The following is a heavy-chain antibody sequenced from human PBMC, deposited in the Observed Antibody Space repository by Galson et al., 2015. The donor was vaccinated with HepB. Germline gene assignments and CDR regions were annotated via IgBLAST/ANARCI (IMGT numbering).Heavy chain of an antibody. CDR1: GFTFSGSA. CDR3: TRLGGYSYGMIHFDY. V-gene: IGHV3-73*01. Sequence: SLRLSCAASGFTFSGSAMHWVRQASGKGLEWVGRIRSKANSYATAYAASVKGRFTISRDDSKNTAYLQMNSLKTEDTAVYYCTRLGGYSYGMIHFDYWGQGTLVTVSS. D-gene: IGHD5-18*01. J-gene: IGHJ4*02. CDR2: IRSKANSYAT.